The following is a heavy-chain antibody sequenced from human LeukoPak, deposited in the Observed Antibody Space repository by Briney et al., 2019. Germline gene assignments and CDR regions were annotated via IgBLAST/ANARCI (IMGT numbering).Heavy chain of an antibody. J-gene: IGHJ5*02. CDR3: AGSGHPDSNWFDP. CDR1: GFTFTSYA. CDR2: INAGNGNT. Sequence: GASVKVSCKASGFTFTSYAMHWVRQAPGQRLEWMGWINAGNGNTKYSQKFQGRVTITRDTSASTAYMELSSLRSEDTAVYYCAGSGHPDSNWFDPWGQGTLVTVSS. V-gene: IGHV1-3*01.